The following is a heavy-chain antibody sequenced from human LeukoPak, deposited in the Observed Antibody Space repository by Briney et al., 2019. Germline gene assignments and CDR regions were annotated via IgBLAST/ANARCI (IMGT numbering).Heavy chain of an antibody. CDR2: ISYDGTNK. D-gene: IGHD6-13*01. CDR1: GFRFSRYD. J-gene: IGHJ4*02. CDR3: AKAIAAADRYYFDY. Sequence: GGSLRLSCAASGFRFSRYDMLWVRHAPGKGLEWVAIISYDGTNKDYADSVKGRFTISRDNSKNTLYVQMNSLRAEDTAVYYCAKAIAAADRYYFDYWGQGTLVTVSS. V-gene: IGHV3-30*18.